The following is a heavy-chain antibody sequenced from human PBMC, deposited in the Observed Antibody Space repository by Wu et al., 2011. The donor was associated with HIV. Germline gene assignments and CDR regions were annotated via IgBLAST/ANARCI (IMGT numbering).Heavy chain of an antibody. CDR3: ARGGIVGAPFDY. V-gene: IGHV1-69*14. Sequence: QVQLVQSGAEVKKPGSSVKVSCKASGGSFTSYAISWVRQAPGQGLEWMGVFIPMFGTTTYARNFQGGVTLTADKSMSTAYMELRSLRSEDTAVYYCARGGIVGAPFDYWGQGTLVTVSS. D-gene: IGHD1-26*01. J-gene: IGHJ4*02. CDR1: GGSFTSYA. CDR2: FIPMFGTT.